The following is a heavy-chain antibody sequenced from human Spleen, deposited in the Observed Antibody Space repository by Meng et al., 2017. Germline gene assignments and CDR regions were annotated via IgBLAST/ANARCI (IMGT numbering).Heavy chain of an antibody. D-gene: IGHD4-17*01. CDR2: FDPEDGET. V-gene: IGHV1-24*01. CDR1: GNTLTELP. J-gene: IGHJ3*02. CDR3: ATLATVSRVDI. Sequence: QVKLVQSGAEGKNPGASVKVSCNVSGNTLTELPMHWVRQAPGKGLEWMGGFDPEDGETIYAQKFQGRVTMTEDTSTDTAYMELSSLRSEDTAVYYCATLATVSRVDIWGQGTMVTVSS.